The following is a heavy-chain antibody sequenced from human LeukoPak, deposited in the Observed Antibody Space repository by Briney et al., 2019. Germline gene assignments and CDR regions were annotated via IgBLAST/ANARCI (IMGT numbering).Heavy chain of an antibody. D-gene: IGHD6-19*01. CDR2: MNPNSGNT. CDR3: ARGPGYSSGWSTGMPKGWFDP. V-gene: IGHV1-8*01. CDR1: GYTFTTYD. Sequence: ASVKVSCKASGYTFTTYDINWVRQATGQGLEWMAWMNPNSGNTGYAQKFQGRVTMTRNTSINTAYMELSSLRSEDTAVYYCARGPGYSSGWSTGMPKGWFDPWGQGTLVTVSS. J-gene: IGHJ5*02.